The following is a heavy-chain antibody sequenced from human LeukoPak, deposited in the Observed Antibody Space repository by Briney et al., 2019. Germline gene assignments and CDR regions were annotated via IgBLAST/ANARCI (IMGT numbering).Heavy chain of an antibody. CDR3: ARALSERRAFDI. CDR2: MNPNSGNT. CDR1: RYTFTSYD. J-gene: IGHJ3*02. Sequence: ASVKVSCKASRYTFTSYDINWVRQATGQGLEWMGWMNPNSGNTGYAQKFQGRVTITRNTSISTAYMELSSLRSEDTAVYYCARALSERRAFDIWGQGTMVTVSS. V-gene: IGHV1-8*03.